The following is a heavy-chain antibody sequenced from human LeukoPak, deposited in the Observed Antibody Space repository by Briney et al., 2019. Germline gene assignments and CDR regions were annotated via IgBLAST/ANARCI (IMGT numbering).Heavy chain of an antibody. CDR3: ARERSSSGGHNWFDP. D-gene: IGHD4-23*01. CDR2: VYYTGVT. V-gene: IGHV4-39*07. J-gene: IGHJ5*02. Sequence: SETLSLTCTVSGGYIITSGHYWGWIRQPPGKGLEWIGSVYYTGVTSTNPFFRSRMSISVDTSKNQFSLNLTSVTAADAAVYYRARERSSSGGHNWFDPWGQGTLVTVSS. CDR1: GGYIITSGHY.